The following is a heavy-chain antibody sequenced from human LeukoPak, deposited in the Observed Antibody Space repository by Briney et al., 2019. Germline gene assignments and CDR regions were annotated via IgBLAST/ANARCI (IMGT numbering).Heavy chain of an antibody. V-gene: IGHV1-24*01. CDR1: GYTLTELS. CDR3: ARGLTYYDFLDP. D-gene: IGHD3-3*01. J-gene: IGHJ5*02. Sequence: GASVKVSCKVSGYTLTELSMNWVRQAPGKGLEWMGGFDPDDGETIYAQEFQGRVTMTEDTSTDTAYMELSSLRSDDTAVYYCARGLTYYDFLDPGGQGTLVVVS. CDR2: FDPDDGET.